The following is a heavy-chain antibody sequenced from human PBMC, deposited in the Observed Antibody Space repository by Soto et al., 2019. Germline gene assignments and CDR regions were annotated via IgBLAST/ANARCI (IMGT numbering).Heavy chain of an antibody. CDR2: IDYSGNT. Sequence: QLQLQESGPGLVKPSETLSLTCTVSGGSVSSGSYYWGWIRQPPGKGLEWIGSIDYSGNTYYNPSLKSRVTISVDTSKNQFSLKLSSVTAADTAVYYCARHVGGYYYYMDVWGKGTTVTVSS. CDR1: GGSVSSGSYY. J-gene: IGHJ6*03. D-gene: IGHD2-15*01. V-gene: IGHV4-39*01. CDR3: ARHVGGYYYYMDV.